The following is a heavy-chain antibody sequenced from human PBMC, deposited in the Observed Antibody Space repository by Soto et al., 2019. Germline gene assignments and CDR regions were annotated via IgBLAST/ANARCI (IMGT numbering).Heavy chain of an antibody. CDR2: IVVGSGNT. D-gene: IGHD4-17*01. CDR1: GFTFTSSA. J-gene: IGHJ4*02. V-gene: IGHV1-58*01. CDR3: AAGRDDYGVYYFDY. Sequence: RASVKVSCKASGFTFTSSAVQWVRQARGQRLEWIGWIVVGSGNTNYAQKFQERVTIARDMSTSTAYMELSSLRSEDTAVYYCAAGRDDYGVYYFDYWGQGTLVTVSS.